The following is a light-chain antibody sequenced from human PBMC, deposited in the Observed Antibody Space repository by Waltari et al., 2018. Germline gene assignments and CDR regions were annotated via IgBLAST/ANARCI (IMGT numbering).Light chain of an antibody. V-gene: IGLV3-25*03. J-gene: IGLJ2*01. CDR2: KDN. Sequence: SYELTQPPSISVSPGQTATITFSGDALPNQYAYWYRQKAGQAPLLLIYKDNERPSGITDRYSGSSSGTTATLTISAIQAEDEADYYCQSADKSGAYEVVGGGTRVSVL. CDR3: QSADKSGAYEV. CDR1: ALPNQY.